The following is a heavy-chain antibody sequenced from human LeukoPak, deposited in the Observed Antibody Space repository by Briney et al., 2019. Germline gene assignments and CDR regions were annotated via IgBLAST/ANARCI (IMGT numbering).Heavy chain of an antibody. CDR1: GGSISSGGYY. J-gene: IGHJ3*02. Sequence: SETLSLTCSVSGGSISSGGYYWSWIRQHPGKGLEWIGYIYYSGSTYHNPSLKSRVIISVDTSKIQFSLNLSSVTAADTAVYYCARGTNWGSLVGAFDIWGQGTMVTVSS. D-gene: IGHD7-27*01. V-gene: IGHV4-31*03. CDR2: IYYSGST. CDR3: ARGTNWGSLVGAFDI.